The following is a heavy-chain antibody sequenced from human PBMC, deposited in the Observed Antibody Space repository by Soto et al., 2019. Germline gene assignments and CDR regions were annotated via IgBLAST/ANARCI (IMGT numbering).Heavy chain of an antibody. CDR2: IIPIFGTA. Sequence: FLVKVSWKGVGDAFSSYAISCERQTPGQGLEWMGGIIPIFGTANYAQKFQGRVTITADESTSTAYMELSSLRSEDTAVYFCERKVGGSYLFHYRGQGTLVTVSS. D-gene: IGHD1-26*01. V-gene: IGHV1-69*01. CDR1: GDAFSSYA. CDR3: ERKVGGSYLFHY. J-gene: IGHJ4*02.